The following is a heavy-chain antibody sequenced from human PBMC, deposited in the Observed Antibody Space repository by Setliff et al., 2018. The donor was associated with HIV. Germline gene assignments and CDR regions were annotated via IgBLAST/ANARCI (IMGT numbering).Heavy chain of an antibody. Sequence: SETLSLTCTVSGETIRNGFYYWHWMRQPPGKGLEWVGGIYYSGSTNYKSSLKSRVTISMDTSKNQVSLRLSSVTAADTAVDYCARGGEPDTIFDSWGRRTLVTVS. J-gene: IGHJ4*02. CDR1: GETIRNGFYY. V-gene: IGHV4-39*07. CDR2: IYYSGST. CDR3: ARGGEPDTIFDS.